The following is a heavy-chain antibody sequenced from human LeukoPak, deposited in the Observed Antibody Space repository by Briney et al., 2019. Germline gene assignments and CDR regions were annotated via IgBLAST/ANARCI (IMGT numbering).Heavy chain of an antibody. CDR1: GFTFSSYS. D-gene: IGHD4-23*01. CDR3: ARRAGGYSHPYDY. J-gene: IGHJ4*02. Sequence: GGSLRLSCAASGFTFSSYSMSWVRQAPGKGLEWVSLIYSGGSTYYADSVKGRFTISRDNSKNTLYLQMNSLRAEDTAVYYCARRAGGYSHPYDYWGQGTLVTVSS. V-gene: IGHV3-53*01. CDR2: IYSGGST.